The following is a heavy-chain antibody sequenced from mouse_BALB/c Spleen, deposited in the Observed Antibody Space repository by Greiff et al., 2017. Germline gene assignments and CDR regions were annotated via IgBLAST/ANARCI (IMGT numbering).Heavy chain of an antibody. V-gene: IGHV2-9*02. CDR2: IWAGGST. CDR3: ARGLTGTTPAWFAY. D-gene: IGHD4-1*01. CDR1: GFSLTSYG. Sequence: VKLMESGPGLVAPSQSLSITCTVSGFSLTSYGVHWVRQPPGKGLEWLGVIWAGGSTNYNSALMSRLSISKDNSKSQVFLKMNSLQTDDTAMYYCARGLTGTTPAWFAYWGQGTLVTVSA. J-gene: IGHJ3*01.